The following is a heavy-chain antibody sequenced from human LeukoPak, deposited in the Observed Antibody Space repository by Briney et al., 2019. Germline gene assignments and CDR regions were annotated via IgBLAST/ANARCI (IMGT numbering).Heavy chain of an antibody. CDR2: IYYSGST. CDR3: ARGESSGSNWFDP. V-gene: IGHV4-59*01. D-gene: IGHD3-22*01. J-gene: IGHJ5*02. CDR1: GGSISSYY. Sequence: TTSETLSLTCTISGGSISSYYWNWIRQAPGRGLEWIGCIYYSGSTNYNPSLKSRVTISVDTSKNQFSLKLSSVTAADTAVYYCARGESSGSNWFDPWGQGTLVTVSS.